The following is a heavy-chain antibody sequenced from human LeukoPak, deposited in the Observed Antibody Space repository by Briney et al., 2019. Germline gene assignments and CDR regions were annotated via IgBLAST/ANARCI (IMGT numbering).Heavy chain of an antibody. J-gene: IGHJ4*02. Sequence: GGSLRLSCAASGFTFSSYWMHWVRQAPGKGLVWVSHNDGSNTNYADSVKGRFTISRDNAKNPLYLQMNSLRAEDTAVYYCARDRAWLYYFDYWGQGTLVTVSS. CDR1: GFTFSSYW. D-gene: IGHD3-9*01. CDR3: ARDRAWLYYFDY. CDR2: NDGSNT. V-gene: IGHV3-74*01.